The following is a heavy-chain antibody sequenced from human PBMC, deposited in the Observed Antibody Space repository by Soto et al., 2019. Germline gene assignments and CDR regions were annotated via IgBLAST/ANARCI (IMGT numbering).Heavy chain of an antibody. V-gene: IGHV3-23*01. D-gene: IGHD3-10*01. Sequence: EVQLLESGGGLVQPGGSLRLSCAASGFTFSSYAMSWVRQAPGKGLEWVSAISGSGGSTYYADSVKGRFTISRDNSKNTLYLQMNSLRAEDTAVYYCAKVYGVREKIKGINGYLDYWGQGTLVTVSS. CDR3: AKVYGVREKIKGINGYLDY. CDR2: ISGSGGST. CDR1: GFTFSSYA. J-gene: IGHJ4*02.